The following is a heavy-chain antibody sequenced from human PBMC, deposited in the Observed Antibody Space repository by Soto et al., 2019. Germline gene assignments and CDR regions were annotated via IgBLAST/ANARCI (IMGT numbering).Heavy chain of an antibody. CDR1: GFTFSSYG. J-gene: IGHJ4*02. CDR2: IWYDGSNK. CDR3: ARDPNGYNFFDY. D-gene: IGHD6-25*01. V-gene: IGHV3-33*01. Sequence: QVQLVESGGGVVQPGRSLRLSCAASGFTFSSYGMHWVRQAPGKGLEWVAVIWYDGSNKYYADSVKGRLTISRDNSKNTLYLQMNSLRAEDTAVYYCARDPNGYNFFDYWGQGTLVTVSS.